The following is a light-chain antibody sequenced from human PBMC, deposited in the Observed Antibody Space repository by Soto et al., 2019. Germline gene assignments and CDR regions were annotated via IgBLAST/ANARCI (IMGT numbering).Light chain of an antibody. Sequence: DIQMTQSPSSLSASVEDRVIITCRASQSISNHLNWYQQKPGKAPKLLIFAASSLQSGVPSRFSGSRSGPDFTLTISSLQPEDFATYYCQQSYSSHPTFGQGTKVEIK. CDR1: QSISNH. CDR3: QQSYSSHPT. CDR2: AAS. J-gene: IGKJ1*01. V-gene: IGKV1-39*01.